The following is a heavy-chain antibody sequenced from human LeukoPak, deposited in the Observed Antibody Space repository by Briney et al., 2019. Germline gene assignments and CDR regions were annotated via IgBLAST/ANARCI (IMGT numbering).Heavy chain of an antibody. D-gene: IGHD3-9*01. CDR2: IYHSGST. CDR3: ARDSKDQILRYFDWLGQSGLYYFDY. Sequence: PSETLSLTCTVSGYSISSGYYWGWIRQPPGKGLEWIGSIYHSGSTYYNPSLKSRVTISVDTSKNQFSLKLSSVTAADTAVYYCARDSKDQILRYFDWLGQSGLYYFDYWGQGTLVTVSS. CDR1: GYSISSGYY. J-gene: IGHJ4*02. V-gene: IGHV4-38-2*02.